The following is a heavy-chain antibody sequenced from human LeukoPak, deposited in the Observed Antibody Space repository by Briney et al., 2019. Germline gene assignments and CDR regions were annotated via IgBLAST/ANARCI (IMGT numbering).Heavy chain of an antibody. CDR1: GFTFSSYA. Sequence: RGSLRLSCAASGFTFSSYAMHWVRQAPGKGLEWVAVISYDGSNKYYADSVKGRFAISRDNSKNTLYLQMNSLRAEDTAVYYCAREVVCSSTSCYLGEVDYWGQGTLVTVSS. V-gene: IGHV3-30*09. D-gene: IGHD2-2*01. CDR3: AREVVCSSTSCYLGEVDY. CDR2: ISYDGSNK. J-gene: IGHJ4*02.